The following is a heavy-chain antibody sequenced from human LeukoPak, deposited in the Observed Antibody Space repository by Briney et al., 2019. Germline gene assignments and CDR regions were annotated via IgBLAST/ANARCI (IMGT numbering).Heavy chain of an antibody. CDR1: GGSISSGDYY. J-gene: IGHJ4*02. D-gene: IGHD5-18*01. CDR3: ARHDDTTMVFRWPSYFDY. Sequence: SETLSLTCTVSGGSISSGDYYWSWIRQPPGKGLEWIGYIYYSGGTNYNPSLKSRVTISVDTSKNQFSLKLNSVTAADTAVYYCARHDDTTMVFRWPSYFDYWGQGTLVTVSS. V-gene: IGHV4-61*08. CDR2: IYYSGGT.